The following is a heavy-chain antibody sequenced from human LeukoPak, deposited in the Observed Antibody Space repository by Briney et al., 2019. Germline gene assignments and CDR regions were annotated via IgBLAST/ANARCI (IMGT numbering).Heavy chain of an antibody. Sequence: SETLSLTCTVSGGSISSSSYYWGWIRQPPGTGLEWIGSIYYGGSTYYNPSLKSRVTISVDTSKNQFSLKLSSVTAADTTVYYCASGTQLRGFDIWGQGTMVTVSS. CDR2: IYYGGST. CDR1: GGSISSSSYY. J-gene: IGHJ3*02. CDR3: ASGTQLRGFDI. D-gene: IGHD6-6*01. V-gene: IGHV4-39*01.